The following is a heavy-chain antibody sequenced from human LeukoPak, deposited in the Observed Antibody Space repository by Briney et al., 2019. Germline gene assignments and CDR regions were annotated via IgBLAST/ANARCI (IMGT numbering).Heavy chain of an antibody. CDR3: TRVIKSHYFDY. D-gene: IGHD3-16*02. Sequence: PGGSLRLSCAASGFTFSGSAMHWVRQASGKGLEWVGRIRSKANSYATAYAASVKGRFTISRDDSKNTAYLQTNSLKTEDTAVYYCTRVIKSHYFDYWGQGTLVTVSS. V-gene: IGHV3-73*01. J-gene: IGHJ4*02. CDR1: GFTFSGSA. CDR2: IRSKANSYAT.